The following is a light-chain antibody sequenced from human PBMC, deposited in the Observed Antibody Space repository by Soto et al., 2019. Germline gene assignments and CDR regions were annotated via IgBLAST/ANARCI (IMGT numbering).Light chain of an antibody. CDR1: NIGRKS. V-gene: IGLV3-21*04. Sequence: SYELTQPPSVSVAPGKTASITCGGNNIGRKSVHWYQQKAGQAPVVVIYYDTDRPSGIPERFSGSNSGNTATLTISRVEAGDEADYYCQVWDSSSDHVVFGGGTKLTVL. CDR2: YDT. CDR3: QVWDSSSDHVV. J-gene: IGLJ2*01.